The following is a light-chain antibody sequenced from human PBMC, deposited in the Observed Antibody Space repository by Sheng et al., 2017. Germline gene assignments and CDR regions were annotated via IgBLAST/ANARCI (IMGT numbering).Light chain of an antibody. CDR2: RVS. CDR1: QSLVHENGITH. V-gene: IGKV2-24*01. Sequence: DVVLTQAPLSSPVTLGQPASISCKSSQSLVHENGITHLSWLHQRPGQPLRLLIYRVSNRFSGVPDRFSGSGAGTDFTLKISRVEADDVGVYYCMQATHFPRTFGQGTSVDTK. J-gene: IGKJ1*01. CDR3: MQATHFPRT.